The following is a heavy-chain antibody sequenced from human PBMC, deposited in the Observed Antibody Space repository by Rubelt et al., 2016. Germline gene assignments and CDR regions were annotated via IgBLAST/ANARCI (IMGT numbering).Heavy chain of an antibody. J-gene: IGHJ4*02. CDR2: ISAYNGNT. CDR3: AGGRDDYGDY. D-gene: IGHD5-24*01. CDR1: GYTFTSYG. V-gene: IGHV1-18*01. Sequence: QVQLVQSGAEVKKPGASVKVSCKASGYTFTSYGISWVRQAPGQGLEWMGWISAYNGNTKYAQKLQDRVSMPTETSSGTAYLELRSLRSEDTALYYCAGGRDDYGDYCGQGTLVTVAS.